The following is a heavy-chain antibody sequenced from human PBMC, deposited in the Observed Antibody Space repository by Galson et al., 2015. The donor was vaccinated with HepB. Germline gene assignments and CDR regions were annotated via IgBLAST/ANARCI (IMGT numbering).Heavy chain of an antibody. Sequence: LSLTCTVSGGSISSSSYYRGWIRQPPEKGLEWIGSNYYSGSTYYNPSLKSRVTISADTSKNQFSLKLSSVTAADTAVYYCASLGGDWSEYFQHWGQGTLVTVSS. V-gene: IGHV4-39*07. D-gene: IGHD2-21*02. CDR2: NYYSGST. CDR1: GGSISSSSYY. CDR3: ASLGGDWSEYFQH. J-gene: IGHJ1*01.